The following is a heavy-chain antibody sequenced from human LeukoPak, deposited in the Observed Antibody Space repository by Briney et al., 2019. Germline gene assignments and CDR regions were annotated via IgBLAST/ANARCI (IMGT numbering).Heavy chain of an antibody. CDR2: IYYSGST. J-gene: IGHJ4*02. D-gene: IGHD3-22*01. V-gene: IGHV4-39*01. CDR1: GGSISSSSYY. CDR3: ARRDYYDSSGYYFPFDY. Sequence: PSETLFLTCTVSGGSISSSSYYWGWIRQPPGKGLEWIGSIYYSGSTYYNPSLKSRVTISVDTSKNQFSLKLSSVTAADTAVYYCARRDYYDSSGYYFPFDYWGQGTLVTVSS.